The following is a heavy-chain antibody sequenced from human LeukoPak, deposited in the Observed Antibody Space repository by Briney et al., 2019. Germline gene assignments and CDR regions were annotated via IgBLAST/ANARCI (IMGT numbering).Heavy chain of an antibody. J-gene: IGHJ5*02. V-gene: IGHV3-7*01. CDR2: IKQDGSEK. CDR1: GFTFSSYW. CDR3: ARPLTYYYDSTSVP. D-gene: IGHD3-22*01. Sequence: GGSLRLPCAASGFTFSSYWMSWVRQAPGKGLEWVANIKQDGSEKYYVDSVKGRFTISGDNAKNSLYLQMNSLRAEDTAVYYCARPLTYYYDSTSVPWGQGTLVTVSS.